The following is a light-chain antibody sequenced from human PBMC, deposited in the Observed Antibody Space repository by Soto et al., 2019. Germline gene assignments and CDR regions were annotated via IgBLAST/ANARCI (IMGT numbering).Light chain of an antibody. CDR2: AAS. CDR1: QGVSAY. J-gene: IGKJ2*01. CDR3: QHCYRTPHT. V-gene: IGKV1-39*01. Sequence: DIQMTQSPSSLSASVGDRVTITCRASQGVSAYLLWYQQRQGRAPKLLIYAASNLLSGVPSRFSGSGSGTNLSLTISSLQTEDFATYYCQHCYRTPHTFGPGTKLETK.